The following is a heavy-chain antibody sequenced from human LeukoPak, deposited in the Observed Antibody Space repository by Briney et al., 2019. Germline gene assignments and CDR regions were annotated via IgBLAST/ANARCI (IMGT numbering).Heavy chain of an antibody. CDR2: INPNSGGT. D-gene: IGHD3-3*01. CDR3: ARARTITIFGVVTQHFDY. CDR1: GYTFTGYY. Sequence: GASVKVSCKASGYTFTGYYMHWVRQAPGQGLEWMGWINPNSGGTNYAQKFQGRVTMTRDTSISIAHMELSRLRSDDTAVYYCARARTITIFGVVTQHFDYWGQGTLVTVSS. J-gene: IGHJ4*02. V-gene: IGHV1-2*02.